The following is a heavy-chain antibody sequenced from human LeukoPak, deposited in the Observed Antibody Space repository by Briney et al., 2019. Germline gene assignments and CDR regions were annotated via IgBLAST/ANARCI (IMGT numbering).Heavy chain of an antibody. CDR3: ARYGSSWSFDY. J-gene: IGHJ4*02. D-gene: IGHD6-13*01. Sequence: PGGSLRLSCAASGFTFSNYNMNWVRHAPGKGLEWVSYISSGSSTIYSADTVKGRFTISRDNAKNSLYLQMNSLRAEDTAVYYCARYGSSWSFDYWGQGTLVTVSS. CDR2: ISSGSSTI. CDR1: GFTFSNYN. V-gene: IGHV3-48*01.